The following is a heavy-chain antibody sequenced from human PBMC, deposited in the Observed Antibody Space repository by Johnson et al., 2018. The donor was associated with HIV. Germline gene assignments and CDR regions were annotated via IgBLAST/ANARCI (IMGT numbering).Heavy chain of an antibody. CDR2: ISYDGSNK. CDR1: GFTFSSYA. J-gene: IGHJ3*02. V-gene: IGHV3-30-3*01. Sequence: QMQLVESGGGVVQPGRSLRLSCAASGFTFSSYAIHWVRQAPGKGLDWVAVISYDGSNKYYADSVKGRFTISRDNSKNTLYLQMNSLRAEDTAVYYCARDRVITFGGVIGRGAFDIWGQGTMVTVSS. D-gene: IGHD3-16*02. CDR3: ARDRVITFGGVIGRGAFDI.